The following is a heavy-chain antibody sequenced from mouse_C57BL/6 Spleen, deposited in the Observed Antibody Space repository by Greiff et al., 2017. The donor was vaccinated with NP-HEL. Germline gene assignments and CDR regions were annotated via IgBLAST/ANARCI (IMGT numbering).Heavy chain of an antibody. V-gene: IGHV1-58*01. CDR1: GYTFPSSG. J-gene: IGHJ2*01. CDR2: IYIGNGYT. D-gene: IGHD5-1*01. CDR3: ARREKYPYYFDD. Sequence: EVQLQQSGAELVRPGSSVKMSCKTSGYTFPSSGINWVKQRPGQGLEWIGYIYIGNGYTEYNAKFKGKATLTSDTSSSTAYMQLSSRTSEDSAIYVCARREKYPYYFDDWGQGTTLTVSS.